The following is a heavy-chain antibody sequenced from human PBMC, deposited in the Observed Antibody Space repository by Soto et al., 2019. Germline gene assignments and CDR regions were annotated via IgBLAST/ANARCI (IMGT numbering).Heavy chain of an antibody. J-gene: IGHJ5*02. V-gene: IGHV4-59*01. CDR3: GSVRPSGYVLS. CDR1: CGSLSSYY. D-gene: IGHD6-25*01. CDR2: VYFSGNT. Sequence: SETLSLTCTVSCGSLSSYYWTWIRQSPWKGLEWVGYVYFSGNTNYNPSLKSRVTISIDTYKNQFSLRLSSLTAADTAFYYCGSVRPSGYVLSWGKGTLVTVSS.